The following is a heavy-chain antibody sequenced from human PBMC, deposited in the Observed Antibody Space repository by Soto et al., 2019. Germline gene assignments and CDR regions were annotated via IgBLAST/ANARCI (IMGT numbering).Heavy chain of an antibody. CDR1: GGSISSSSYY. D-gene: IGHD5-12*01. Sequence: SETLSLTCTVSGGSISSSSYYWGWIRQPPGKGLEWIGSIYYSGSTYYNPSLKSRVTISVDTSKNQFSLKLSSVTAADTAVYYCARIPEYSGYDPPYYMDVWGKGTTVTVSS. CDR3: ARIPEYSGYDPPYYMDV. V-gene: IGHV4-39*01. CDR2: IYYSGST. J-gene: IGHJ6*03.